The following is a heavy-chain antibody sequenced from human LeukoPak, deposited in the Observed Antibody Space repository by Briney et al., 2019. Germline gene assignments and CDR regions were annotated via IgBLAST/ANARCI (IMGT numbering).Heavy chain of an antibody. Sequence: GGSLRLSCAASGFTVSDNYMSWVRQTPGKGLEWVSVIYTGNTTSYADSVKGRFTISRDNSRNTLYLQMNSLRAEDTAVYYCAKLDRSGWYCIDNWGQGTSVTVSS. CDR1: GFTVSDNY. D-gene: IGHD6-19*01. CDR2: IYTGNTT. V-gene: IGHV3-53*01. J-gene: IGHJ4*02. CDR3: AKLDRSGWYCIDN.